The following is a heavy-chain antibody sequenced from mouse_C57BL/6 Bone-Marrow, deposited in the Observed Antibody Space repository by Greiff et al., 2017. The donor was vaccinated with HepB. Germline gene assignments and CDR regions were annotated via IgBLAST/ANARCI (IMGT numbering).Heavy chain of an antibody. CDR2: IDPENGDT. CDR3: TRRLYAMDY. V-gene: IGHV14-4*01. CDR1: GFNIKDDY. Sequence: EVQLVESGAELVRPGASVKLSCTASGFNIKDDYMHWVKQRPEQGLEWIGRIDPENGDTEYATKFQGKATITADTSSNAAYLQLSSLTSEDTADYYSTRRLYAMDYWGQGTTVTVSS. J-gene: IGHJ4*01.